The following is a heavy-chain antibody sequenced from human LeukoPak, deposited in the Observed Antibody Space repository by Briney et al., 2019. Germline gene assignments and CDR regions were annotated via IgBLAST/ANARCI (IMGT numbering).Heavy chain of an antibody. Sequence: ASVKVSCKASGYTFTSYYMHWVRQAPGQGLEWMGIINPSGGSTSYAQKFQGRVTMTRDTSTSTVYMELSSLRSEDTAVYYCARDYQLVNGSSWDFDYWGQGTLVTVSS. CDR1: GYTFTSYY. V-gene: IGHV1-46*01. CDR3: ARDYQLVNGSSWDFDY. J-gene: IGHJ4*02. CDR2: INPSGGST. D-gene: IGHD6-13*01.